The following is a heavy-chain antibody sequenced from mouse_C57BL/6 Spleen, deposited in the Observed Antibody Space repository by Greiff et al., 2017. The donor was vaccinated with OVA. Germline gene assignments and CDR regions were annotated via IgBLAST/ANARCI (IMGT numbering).Heavy chain of an antibody. D-gene: IGHD2-4*01. CDR2: ISSGSSTI. CDR1: GFTFSDYG. CDR3: ARSYYDYLDY. Sequence: DVKLVESGGGLVKPGGSLKLSCAASGFTFSDYGMHWVRQAPEKGLEWVAYISSGSSTIYYADTVKGRFTISRDNAKNTLFLQMTSLRSEDTAMYYCARSYYDYLDYWGQGTSVTVSS. J-gene: IGHJ4*01. V-gene: IGHV5-17*01.